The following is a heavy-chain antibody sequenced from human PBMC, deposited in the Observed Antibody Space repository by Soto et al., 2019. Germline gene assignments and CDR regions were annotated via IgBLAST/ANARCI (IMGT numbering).Heavy chain of an antibody. CDR2: ISYDGSNK. V-gene: IGHV3-30*18. CDR1: GFTFSSYG. D-gene: IGHD3-10*01. J-gene: IGHJ6*02. CDR3: AKDLRFGEGHTVYYYYGMDV. Sequence: PGGSLRLSCAASGFTFSSYGMHWVRQAPGKGLEWVAVISYDGSNKYYADSVKGRFTISRDNSKNTLYLQMNSLRAEDTAVYYCAKDLRFGEGHTVYYYYGMDVWGQGTTVTVSS.